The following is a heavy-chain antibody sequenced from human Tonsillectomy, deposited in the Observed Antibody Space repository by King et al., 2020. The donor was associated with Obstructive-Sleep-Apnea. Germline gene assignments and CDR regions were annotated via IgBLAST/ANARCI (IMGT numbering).Heavy chain of an antibody. J-gene: IGHJ3*02. D-gene: IGHD6-6*01. V-gene: IGHV5-10-1*03. CDR3: ASAKSIAARNPDAAFDI. CDR2: IDPSDSYT. Sequence: VQLVESGAEVKKPGESLRISCKGSGYSFTSYWISWVRQMPGKGLEWMGRIDPSDSYTNYSPSFQGHVTISADKSISTAYLQWSSLKASDTAMYYCASAKSIAARNPDAAFDIWGQGTMVTVSS. CDR1: GYSFTSYW.